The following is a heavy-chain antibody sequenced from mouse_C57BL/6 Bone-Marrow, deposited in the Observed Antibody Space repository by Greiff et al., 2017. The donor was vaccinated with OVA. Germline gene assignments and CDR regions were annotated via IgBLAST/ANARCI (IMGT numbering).Heavy chain of an antibody. J-gene: IGHJ4*01. D-gene: IGHD2-5*01. V-gene: IGHV1-15*01. Sequence: QVQLQQSGAELVRPGASVTLSCKASGYTFTDYEMHWVKQTPVHGLEWIGAIDPETGGTAYNQKFKGKAILTADKSSSTAYMELRSLTSDDSAVDYCTRGYSNYYAMDYWGQGTSVTVSS. CDR3: TRGYSNYYAMDY. CDR1: GYTFTDYE. CDR2: IDPETGGT.